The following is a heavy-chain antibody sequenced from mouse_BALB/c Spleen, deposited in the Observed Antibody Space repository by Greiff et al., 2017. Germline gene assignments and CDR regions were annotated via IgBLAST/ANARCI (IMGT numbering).Heavy chain of an antibody. Sequence: VQVVESGPGLVAPSQSLSITCTVSGFSLTSYGVHWVRQPPGKGLEWLGVIWAGGSTNYNSALMSRLSISKDNSKSQVFLKMNSLQTDDTAMYYCARDDYYGYPYAMDYWGQGTSVTVSA. CDR3: ARDDYYGYPYAMDY. CDR2: IWAGGST. CDR1: GFSLTSYG. J-gene: IGHJ4*01. D-gene: IGHD1-2*01. V-gene: IGHV2-9*02.